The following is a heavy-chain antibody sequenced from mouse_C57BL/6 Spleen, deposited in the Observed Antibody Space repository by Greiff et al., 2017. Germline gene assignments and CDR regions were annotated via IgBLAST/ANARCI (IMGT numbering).Heavy chain of an antibody. V-gene: IGHV1-52*01. J-gene: IGHJ2*01. CDR2: IDPSDSET. D-gene: IGHD1-1*01. Sequence: QVQLQQSGAELVRPGSSVKLSCKASGYTFTSYWMHWVKQRPIQGLEWIGNIDPSDSETHYNQKFKDKATLTVDKSSSTAYMQLSSLTSEDSAVYYCARSGTTVVGEYYFDYWGQGTTLTVSS. CDR1: GYTFTSYW. CDR3: ARSGTTVVGEYYFDY.